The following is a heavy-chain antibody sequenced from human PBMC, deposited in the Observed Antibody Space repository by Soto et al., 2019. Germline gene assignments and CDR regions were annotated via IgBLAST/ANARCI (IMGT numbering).Heavy chain of an antibody. V-gene: IGHV3-11*01. Sequence: PGGSLRRSCAPSGYTFSDYYMSWIRQAPGKGLEWMSYIETSGTQIYYADSVKGRFTITRDNAKNSLYLEMNGLRDEDTAVYYCASHFDMWSGYLSPVDYWGQGPLVTVSS. D-gene: IGHD3-3*01. CDR1: GYTFSDYY. CDR2: IETSGTQI. J-gene: IGHJ4*02. CDR3: ASHFDMWSGYLSPVDY.